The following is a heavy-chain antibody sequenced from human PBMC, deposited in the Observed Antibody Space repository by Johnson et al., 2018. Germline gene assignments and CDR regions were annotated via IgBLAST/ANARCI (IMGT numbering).Heavy chain of an antibody. CDR1: GFTFDDYA. Sequence: EVQLVESGGGVVRPGGSLRLSCAASGFTFDDYAMHWVRQAPGKGLEWVSLISWDGGSTYYADSVKGRFTISRDNAKNSLYLQMNSLRAEDTAVYYCARGEFLGLAYWGGDCYSAFELWGQGTIGTVSS. CDR3: ARGEFLGLAYWGGDCYSAFEL. J-gene: IGHJ3*01. CDR2: ISWDGGST. V-gene: IGHV3-43D*04. D-gene: IGHD2-21*02.